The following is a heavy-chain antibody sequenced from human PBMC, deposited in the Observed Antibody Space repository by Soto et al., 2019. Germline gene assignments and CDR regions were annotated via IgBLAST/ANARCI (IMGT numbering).Heavy chain of an antibody. Sequence: KPSETLSLTCTGSGGSIYRSGYYWGWIRQPPGRGLEWIGNIDYNGVTYSNPSLKSRVTISRDTSKNQFSLKLTSVTAADTALYYCGKVLVGATGHTDSDSWGPGTLVTVSS. J-gene: IGHJ4*02. CDR2: IDYNGVT. D-gene: IGHD2-15*01. CDR1: GGSIYRSGYY. V-gene: IGHV4-39*01. CDR3: GKVLVGATGHTDSDS.